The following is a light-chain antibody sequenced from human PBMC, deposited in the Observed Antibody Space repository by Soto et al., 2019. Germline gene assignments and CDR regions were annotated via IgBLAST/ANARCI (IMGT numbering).Light chain of an antibody. CDR3: HQYNNCPRT. CDR2: GAS. Sequence: EIVMTQSPATLSVSPGERATLSCRASQSVSSNLAWYQQKPGQAPRLLIYGASTRATGIPARFSGSGSGTEFTLTISSLQSEDFAAYYCHQYNNCPRTFGPGTKVDIK. J-gene: IGKJ3*01. CDR1: QSVSSN. V-gene: IGKV3-15*01.